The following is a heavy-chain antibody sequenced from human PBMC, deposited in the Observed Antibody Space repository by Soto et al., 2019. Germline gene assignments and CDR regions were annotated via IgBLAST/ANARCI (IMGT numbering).Heavy chain of an antibody. D-gene: IGHD2-15*01. CDR3: AKLIEYCSGGSCHENYFDY. V-gene: IGHV3-30*18. Sequence: PGESLRLSCAASGFTFSSYGMHWVRQAPGKGLEWVAVISYDGSNKYYADYVKGRITISRDNSKNTLYLQMNSLRAEDTAVYYCAKLIEYCSGGSCHENYFDYWGQGT. CDR2: ISYDGSNK. J-gene: IGHJ4*02. CDR1: GFTFSSYG.